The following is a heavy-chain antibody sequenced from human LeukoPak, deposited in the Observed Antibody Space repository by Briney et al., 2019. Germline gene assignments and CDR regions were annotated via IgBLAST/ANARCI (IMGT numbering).Heavy chain of an antibody. CDR1: GYNFRSYG. J-gene: IGHJ3*02. CDR2: ITAGNGNT. CDR3: ARDSARGYSYGYNAFDI. D-gene: IGHD5-18*01. V-gene: IGHV1-18*01. Sequence: ASVKVSCKASGYNFRSYGIGWVRQAPRQGLEWMGWITAGNGNTNHAQKVQGRVTMTTDTSTSTAYMELRSLRSDDTAMYFCARDSARGYSYGYNAFDIWGQGTMVTVSS.